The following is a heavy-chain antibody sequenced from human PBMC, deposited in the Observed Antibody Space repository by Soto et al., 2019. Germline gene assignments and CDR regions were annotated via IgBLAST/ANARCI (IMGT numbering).Heavy chain of an antibody. V-gene: IGHV4-31*03. D-gene: IGHD1-26*01. J-gene: IGHJ5*02. CDR3: AREKLHKFDP. CDR1: GGSISSGGYY. CDR2: SYYSGSS. Sequence: QVQLQESGPGLVKPSQTLSLTCTVSGGSISSGGYYWSWIRQHPGKGLEWMGYSYYSGSSYNNPSLKIRVTISVDTSKNHFSLKLSSVTAADTAVYYCAREKLHKFDPWGQGTLVTVSS.